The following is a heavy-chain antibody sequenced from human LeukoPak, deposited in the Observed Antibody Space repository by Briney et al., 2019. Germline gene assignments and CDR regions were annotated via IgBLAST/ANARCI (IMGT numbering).Heavy chain of an antibody. D-gene: IGHD1/OR15-1a*01. V-gene: IGHV3-30*02. CDR3: AKKTGITGYAFDI. CDR2: IRYDGSNK. Sequence: AGGSLRLSCAASRFTFSSYGMHWVRQAPGKGLEWVAFIRYDGSNKYYADSVKGRVTLYRDNSKNTLYLQMNSLRAEDTAVYHCAKKTGITGYAFDIWGQGTMVTVSS. J-gene: IGHJ3*02. CDR1: RFTFSSYG.